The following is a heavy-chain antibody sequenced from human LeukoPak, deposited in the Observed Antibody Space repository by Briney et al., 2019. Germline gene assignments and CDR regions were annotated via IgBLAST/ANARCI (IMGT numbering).Heavy chain of an antibody. Sequence: SETLSLTCAVYGGSFSGYYWSWIRQPPGKGLEWIGEIYHSGSTNYNPSLKSRVTISVDTSKNQFSLKLSSVTAADTAVYYCARESYYYDSSGYRFDYWGQGTLVTVSS. CDR2: IYHSGST. CDR1: GGSFSGYY. CDR3: ARESYYYDSSGYRFDY. D-gene: IGHD3-22*01. V-gene: IGHV4-34*01. J-gene: IGHJ4*02.